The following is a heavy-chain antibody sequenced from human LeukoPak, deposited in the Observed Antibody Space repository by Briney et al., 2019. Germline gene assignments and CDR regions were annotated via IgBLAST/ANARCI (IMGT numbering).Heavy chain of an antibody. Sequence: TGGSLRLSCAASGFTFSSYTMHWVRQAPGKGLEWVAIISYDGSNKYYADSVKGRFTISRDNSKNTLYLQTNSLRAEDTAVYYCARQQLVRSYYYYGMDVWGQGTTVTVSS. J-gene: IGHJ6*02. V-gene: IGHV3-30-3*01. CDR1: GFTFSSYT. CDR2: ISYDGSNK. D-gene: IGHD6-13*01. CDR3: ARQQLVRSYYYYGMDV.